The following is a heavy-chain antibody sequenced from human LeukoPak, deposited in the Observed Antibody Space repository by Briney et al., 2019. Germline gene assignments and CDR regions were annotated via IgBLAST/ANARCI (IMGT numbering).Heavy chain of an antibody. J-gene: IGHJ4*02. V-gene: IGHV4-39*07. CDR1: GGHISSSSYY. D-gene: IGHD6-13*01. CDR2: TYYSAST. CDR3: ARGSWAAADPTLYMGYFDY. Sequence: PSETLSLTCTVTGGHISSSSYYWGWIRQPPWKGLEWIGRTYYSASTCYNPSLKSRVTISVDTSMNQFSLKLSSVTASDTAVYYCARGSWAAADPTLYMGYFDYWGQGTLVTVSS.